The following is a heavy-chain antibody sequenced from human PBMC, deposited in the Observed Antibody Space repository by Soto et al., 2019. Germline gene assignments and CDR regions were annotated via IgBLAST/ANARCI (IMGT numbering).Heavy chain of an antibody. J-gene: IGHJ4*02. CDR3: ARGIYSTSYFFDS. CDR2: IYYSGNT. Sequence: SETLSLTCTVSGDSISTADYYWNWIRQPPGKGLEWIGYIYYSGNTYYIPSLKSRVTISVDTSKNQISLKLNSVTAADTAVYYCARGIYSTSYFFDSWGQGTLVTVXS. D-gene: IGHD6-6*01. V-gene: IGHV4-30-4*01. CDR1: GDSISTADYY.